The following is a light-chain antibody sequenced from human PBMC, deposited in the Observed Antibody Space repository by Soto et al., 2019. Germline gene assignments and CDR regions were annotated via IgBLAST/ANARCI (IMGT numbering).Light chain of an antibody. CDR3: SSYTRTSHV. CDR1: SSDVDYYKY. CDR2: DVS. V-gene: IGLV2-14*01. Sequence: QLVLSQPASVSGPPGQSITISCIGTSSDVDYYKYVSWYQHHKGKAPKLLIYDVSLRPSGVSNRFSGSKSGNTASLTISGLHTDDEAIYYCSSYTRTSHVFGTGTKVTVL. J-gene: IGLJ1*01.